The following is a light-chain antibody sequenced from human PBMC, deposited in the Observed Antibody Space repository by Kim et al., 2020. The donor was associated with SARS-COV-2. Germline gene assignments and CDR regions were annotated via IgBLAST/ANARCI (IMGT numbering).Light chain of an antibody. Sequence: VSPGQSASITCSGDKLGDKYVCWYQQKPGQSPVRVIYEDSRRPSGIPERFLGSNSGNTATLTISGTQAMDEADYYCQAWDSSTGVFGGGTQLTVL. V-gene: IGLV3-1*01. CDR3: QAWDSSTGV. J-gene: IGLJ3*02. CDR2: EDS. CDR1: KLGDKY.